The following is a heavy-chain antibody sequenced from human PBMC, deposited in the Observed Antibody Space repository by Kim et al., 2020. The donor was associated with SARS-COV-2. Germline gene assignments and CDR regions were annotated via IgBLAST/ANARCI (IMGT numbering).Heavy chain of an antibody. CDR1: GFTFSNAW. D-gene: IGHD3-10*01. J-gene: IGHJ6*02. Sequence: GGSLRLSCAASGFTFSNAWMSWVRQAPGKGLEWVGRIKSKTDGGTTDYAAPVKGRFTISRDDSKNTLYLQMNSLKTEDTAVYYCTTTRTITMVRGVIMGYYYGMDVWGQGTTVTVSS. V-gene: IGHV3-15*01. CDR2: IKSKTDGGTT. CDR3: TTTRTITMVRGVIMGYYYGMDV.